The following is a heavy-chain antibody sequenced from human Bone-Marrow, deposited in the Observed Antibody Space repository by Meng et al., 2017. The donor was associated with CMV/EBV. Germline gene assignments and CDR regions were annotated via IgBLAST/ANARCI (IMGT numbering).Heavy chain of an antibody. CDR3: ARGPAADSHNWFDP. J-gene: IGHJ5*02. CDR1: GYSFTSYW. V-gene: IGHV5-51*01. CDR2: IYPGDSDT. D-gene: IGHD2-2*01. Sequence: GGSLRLSCKGSGYSFTSYWIGWVRQMPGKGLEWMGIIYPGDSDTRYSPSFQGQVTISADKSISTAYLQWSSLKASDTAMYYCARGPAADSHNWFDPWGQGTRFTVSS.